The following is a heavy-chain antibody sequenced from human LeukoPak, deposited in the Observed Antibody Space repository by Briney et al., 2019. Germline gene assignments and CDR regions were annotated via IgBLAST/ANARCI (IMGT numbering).Heavy chain of an antibody. CDR1: GFTFSSYE. J-gene: IGHJ6*02. CDR3: ARGAAAGTDYYYGMDV. CDR2: ISSSGSTI. Sequence: GGSLRLSCAASGFTFSSYEMNWVRQAPGKGLEWVSYISSSGSTIYYADSVKGRFTISRDNAKNSLYLQMNSLRAEDTALYHCARGAAAGTDYYYGMDVWGQGTTVTVSS. V-gene: IGHV3-48*03. D-gene: IGHD6-13*01.